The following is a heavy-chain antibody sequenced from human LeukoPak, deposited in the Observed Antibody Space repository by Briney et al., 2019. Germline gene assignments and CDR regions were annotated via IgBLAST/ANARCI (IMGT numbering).Heavy chain of an antibody. V-gene: IGHV3-23*01. CDR3: AKWKSIAVALGY. J-gene: IGHJ4*02. CDR1: GFTVSSYA. CDR2: ISVSGGST. D-gene: IGHD6-19*01. Sequence: PGGSLRLSCAAAGFTVSSYAMSWVRQAPGKWREWVSAISVSGGSTYYADSVKGRCTFSRDNSKTTLYPQMNSLRAEDTAVYYCAKWKSIAVALGYWGPGTLVTVSS.